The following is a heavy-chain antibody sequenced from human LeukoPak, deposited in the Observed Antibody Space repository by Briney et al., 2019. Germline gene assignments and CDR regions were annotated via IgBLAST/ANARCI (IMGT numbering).Heavy chain of an antibody. D-gene: IGHD4-17*01. Sequence: GGSLRLSCAASGFTFSSYAMHWVRQAPGKGLEWVAVISYVGSNKYYADSVKGRFTISRDNSKNTLYLQMNSLRAEDTAVYYCARVGAHDYGDPYYFDYWGQGTLVTVSS. J-gene: IGHJ4*02. V-gene: IGHV3-30-3*01. CDR2: ISYVGSNK. CDR1: GFTFSSYA. CDR3: ARVGAHDYGDPYYFDY.